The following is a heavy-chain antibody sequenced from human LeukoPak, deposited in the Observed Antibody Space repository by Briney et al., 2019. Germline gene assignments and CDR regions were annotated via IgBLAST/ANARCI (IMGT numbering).Heavy chain of an antibody. V-gene: IGHV4-59*01. CDR2: IYYSGST. CDR3: ARGGGYYSPSWYDY. Sequence: SETLSLTCTVSGGPISSYYWSWIRQPPGKGLEWIGYIYYSGSTNYNPSLKSRVTISVDTSKNQFSLKLSSVTAADTAVYYCARGGGYYSPSWYDYWGQGTLVTVSS. CDR1: GGPISSYY. J-gene: IGHJ4*02. D-gene: IGHD3-22*01.